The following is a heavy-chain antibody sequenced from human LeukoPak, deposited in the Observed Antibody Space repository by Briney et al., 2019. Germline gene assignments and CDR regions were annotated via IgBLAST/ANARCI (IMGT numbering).Heavy chain of an antibody. Sequence: GSLRLSCAASGFTFSSYAMSWVRQAPGKGLEWVSAISGSGGSTYYADSVKGRFTISRDNSKNTLYLQMNSLRAEDTAVYYCAKAMRVYSSSWYYFDYWGQGTLVTVSS. CDR3: AKAMRVYSSSWYYFDY. V-gene: IGHV3-23*01. CDR2: ISGSGGST. J-gene: IGHJ4*02. CDR1: GFTFSSYA. D-gene: IGHD6-13*01.